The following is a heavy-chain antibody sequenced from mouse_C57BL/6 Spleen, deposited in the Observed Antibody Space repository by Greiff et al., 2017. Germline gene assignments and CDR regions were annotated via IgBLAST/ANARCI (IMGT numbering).Heavy chain of an antibody. CDR3: AKSPSYDYFDY. V-gene: IGHV1-59*01. CDR1: GYTFTSYW. D-gene: IGHD2-12*01. J-gene: IGHJ2*01. Sequence: QVQLQQPGAELVRPGTSVKLSCKASGYTFTSYWMHWVKQRPGQGLEWIGVIDPSDSYTNYNQKFKGKATLTVDTSSSTAYMQLSSLTSEDSAVYYCAKSPSYDYFDYWGQGTTLTVSS. CDR2: IDPSDSYT.